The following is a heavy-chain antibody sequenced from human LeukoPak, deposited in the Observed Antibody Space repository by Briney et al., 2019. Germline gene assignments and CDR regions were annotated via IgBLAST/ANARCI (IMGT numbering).Heavy chain of an antibody. CDR1: GYTFTSYE. Sequence: ASVKVSCTASGYTFTSYEISWVRQAPGKGLEWMSWISAYNGNTNYAHTVQGRFTMTRDTTTSTAYMELGSLRSDDTAVYYCARRAVVPVPVDYWAQGTLDTVSS. CDR3: ARRAVVPVPVDY. V-gene: IGHV1-18*01. J-gene: IGHJ4*02. CDR2: ISAYNGNT. D-gene: IGHD2-2*01.